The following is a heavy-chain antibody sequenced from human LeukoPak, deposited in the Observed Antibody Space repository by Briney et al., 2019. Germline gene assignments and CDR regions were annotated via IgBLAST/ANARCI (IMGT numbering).Heavy chain of an antibody. D-gene: IGHD3-22*01. Sequence: SETLSLTCAVYGESFSGYYWSWIRQPPGKGLEWIGEINHSGSTNYNPSLKSRVTISVDTSKNQFSLKLSSVTAADTAVYYCARDSSGYLWAFDIWGQGTMVTVSS. CDR3: ARDSSGYLWAFDI. CDR2: INHSGST. V-gene: IGHV4-34*01. CDR1: GESFSGYY. J-gene: IGHJ3*02.